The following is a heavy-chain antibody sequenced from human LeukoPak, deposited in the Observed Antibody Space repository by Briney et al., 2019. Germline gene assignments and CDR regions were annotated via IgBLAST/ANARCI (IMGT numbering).Heavy chain of an antibody. CDR2: TRGSGSGMGSGN. J-gene: IGHJ4*02. Sequence: PGGSLRLSCAASGFAFSDYSMNWVRQAPGKGLEWVANTRGSGSGMGSGNYYAGAVKIRFTISRDNAKNSLYLQMNSLRAEDTAFYYCARDDNWGFDYWGQGALVTVSS. V-gene: IGHV3-21*05. CDR1: GFAFSDYS. CDR3: ARDDNWGFDY. D-gene: IGHD7-27*01.